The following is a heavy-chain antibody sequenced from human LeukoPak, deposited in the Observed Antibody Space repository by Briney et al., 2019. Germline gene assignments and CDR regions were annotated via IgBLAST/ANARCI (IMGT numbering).Heavy chain of an antibody. CDR3: ARGRNYYSDNGAYSIESNRYFDS. D-gene: IGHD3-22*01. J-gene: IGHJ4*02. CDR2: VYSSGST. CDR1: GDSISSSRYS. Sequence: PSETLSLTCTVSGDSISSSRYSWSWIRQPPGKGLEWIGYVYSSGSTYYKQSLKSRVTMSVDMSRHQLSLRLTSVTAADTAVYFCARGRNYYSDNGAYSIESNRYFDSWGQGTLVTVSS. V-gene: IGHV4-30-4*07.